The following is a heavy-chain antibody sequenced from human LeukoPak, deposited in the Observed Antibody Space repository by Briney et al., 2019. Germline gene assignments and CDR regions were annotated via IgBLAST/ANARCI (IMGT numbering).Heavy chain of an antibody. CDR2: MSYDGSNK. J-gene: IGHJ4*02. CDR3: ARGSHRWATTNGNFDY. D-gene: IGHD1-1*01. CDR1: GFTFRSYA. V-gene: IGHV3-30*04. Sequence: GGSLRLSCAASGFTFRSYAMHWVRQAPGKGLEWVAVMSYDGSNKYYIDSVKGRFTISRNNSKNTLYLQMNSLRTEDTAMYYCARGSHRWATTNGNFDYWGQGTLVTVSS.